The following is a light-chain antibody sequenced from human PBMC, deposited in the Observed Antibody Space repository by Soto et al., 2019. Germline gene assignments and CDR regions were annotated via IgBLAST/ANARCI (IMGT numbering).Light chain of an antibody. J-gene: IGKJ1*01. CDR3: QQYNSYWT. V-gene: IGKV1-5*01. Sequence: DIQMTQSPSTLSASVGDRVTITCRASQSISSRLAWYQQKPGKAPKLLIYDASSLESGVPSRFSGSGSGTEFTLTISSLQPDDFATYYCQQYNSYWTSGQGTKVEIK. CDR2: DAS. CDR1: QSISSR.